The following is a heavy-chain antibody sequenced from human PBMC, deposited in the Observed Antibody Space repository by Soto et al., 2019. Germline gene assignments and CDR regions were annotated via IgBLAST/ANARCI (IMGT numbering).Heavy chain of an antibody. J-gene: IGHJ3*02. D-gene: IGHD1-7*01. CDR1: GFTVSSNY. CDR2: IYSGGST. Sequence: GGSRRLSCAASGFTVSSNYMSWVRQAPGKGLEWVSVIYSGGSTYYADSVKGRFTIFRENSKNTVYLQMNSLRAEDTDVYYCASNRTTRRYAFDIRGEGKMFTVSS. V-gene: IGHV3-53*01. CDR3: ASNRTTRRYAFDI.